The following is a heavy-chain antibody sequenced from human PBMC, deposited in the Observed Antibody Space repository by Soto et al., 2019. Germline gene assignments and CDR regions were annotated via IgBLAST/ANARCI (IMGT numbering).Heavy chain of an antibody. CDR1: GDTFSSYT. CDR3: ARGENYDSPSLWWFDP. D-gene: IGHD3-22*01. V-gene: IGHV1-69*02. CDR2: SIPIHGLA. J-gene: IGHJ5*02. Sequence: QVQLVQSGAEVKKPGSSVKVSCKASGDTFSSYTISWVRQAPGQGLEWMGRSIPIHGLANYAQKFQGRVTIAADISTSTVYMELSSLRSEATAVYYCARGENYDSPSLWWFDPWGQGTLVTVSS.